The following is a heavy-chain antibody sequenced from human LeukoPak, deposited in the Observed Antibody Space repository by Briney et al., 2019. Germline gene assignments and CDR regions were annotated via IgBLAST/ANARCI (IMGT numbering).Heavy chain of an antibody. CDR3: ARDYGDIVVVVAATGHDAFDI. CDR2: ISAYNGNT. D-gene: IGHD2-15*01. J-gene: IGHJ3*02. Sequence: GASVKVSCKASGYTFTSYGISWVRQAPGQGLEWMGWISAYNGNTNYAQKPQGRVTMTTDTSTSTAYMELRSLRSDDTAVYYCARDYGDIVVVVAATGHDAFDIWGQGTMVTVSS. V-gene: IGHV1-18*01. CDR1: GYTFTSYG.